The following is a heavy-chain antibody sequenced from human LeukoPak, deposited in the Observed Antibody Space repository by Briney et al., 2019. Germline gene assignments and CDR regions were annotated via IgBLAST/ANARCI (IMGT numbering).Heavy chain of an antibody. D-gene: IGHD4-23*01. CDR1: GGSISSSSYY. CDR3: ARVVDYGGNSVGEFADY. J-gene: IGHJ4*02. Sequence: PSETLSLTCTVSGGSISSSSYYWGWIRQPPGKGLEWIGSIYYSGSTYYNPSLKSRVTISVDTSKNQFSLKLSSVTAADTAVYYCARVVDYGGNSVGEFADYWGQGTLVTVSS. V-gene: IGHV4-39*07. CDR2: IYYSGST.